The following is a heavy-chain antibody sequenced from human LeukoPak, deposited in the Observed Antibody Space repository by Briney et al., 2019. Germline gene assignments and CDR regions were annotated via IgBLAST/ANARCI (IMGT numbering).Heavy chain of an antibody. J-gene: IGHJ5*02. D-gene: IGHD2-2*01. Sequence: GASVKVSCKASGYTFTGYYMHWVRQAPGQGLEWMGWINPNSGGTNYAQKFQGRVTMARDTSISTAHMELSRLRSDDTAVDYCAREGYCSSTSCNGWFAPGAREPWSPSP. V-gene: IGHV1-2*02. CDR1: GYTFTGYY. CDR2: INPNSGGT. CDR3: AREGYCSSTSCNGWFAP.